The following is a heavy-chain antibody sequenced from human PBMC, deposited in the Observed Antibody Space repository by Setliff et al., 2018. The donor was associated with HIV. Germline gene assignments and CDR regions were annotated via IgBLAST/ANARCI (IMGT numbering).Heavy chain of an antibody. D-gene: IGHD5-12*01. V-gene: IGHV1-18*01. Sequence: ASVKVSCKASGYTFTSYGISWVRQAPGQGLEWMGWISAYNGNTNYAQKLQGRVTMTTDTSTDTAYMELSSLRSEDTAVYYCARDAGYSGSAWNYWGQGTLVTVSS. CDR3: ARDAGYSGSAWNY. CDR2: ISAYNGNT. CDR1: GYTFTSYG. J-gene: IGHJ4*02.